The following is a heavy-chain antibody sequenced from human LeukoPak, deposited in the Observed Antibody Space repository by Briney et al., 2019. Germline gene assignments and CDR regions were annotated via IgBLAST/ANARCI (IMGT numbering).Heavy chain of an antibody. J-gene: IGHJ6*04. CDR3: AKLGITMIGGV. CDR1: VFTFSTYN. D-gene: IGHD3-10*02. CDR2: ITISSRYT. V-gene: IGHV3-21*04. Sequence: GGSLRLSCAASVFTFSTYNMNWVRQPPGKGLEWASSITISSRYTFYADSVKGRFTIARDNAKNSLYMQMNSLRAEDTAVYYCAKLGITMIGGVWGKGTTVTISS.